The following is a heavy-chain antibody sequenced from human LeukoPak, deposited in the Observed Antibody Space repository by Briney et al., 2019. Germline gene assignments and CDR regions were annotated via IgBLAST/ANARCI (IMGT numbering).Heavy chain of an antibody. V-gene: IGHV1-46*01. CDR3: AREDSSGWADFDY. CDR1: GYTFTSYY. J-gene: IGHJ4*02. Sequence: ASVKVSCKASGYTFTSYYMHWVRQAPGQGLEWMGIINPSGGSTNYAQKFQGRVTMTRDISTSTVYMELSSLRSEDTAVYYCAREDSSGWADFDYWGQGTLVTVSS. CDR2: INPSGGST. D-gene: IGHD6-19*01.